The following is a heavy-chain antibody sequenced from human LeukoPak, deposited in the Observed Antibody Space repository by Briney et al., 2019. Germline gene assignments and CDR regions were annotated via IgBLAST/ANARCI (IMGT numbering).Heavy chain of an antibody. D-gene: IGHD1-14*01. CDR2: INPGGSST. CDR1: GFTFSSYW. V-gene: IGHV3-74*01. J-gene: IGHJ4*02. Sequence: PGRSLRLSCAASGFTFSSYWMHWVRQVPGKGLVWVARINPGGSSTTCADSVKGRFTISRDNAKNTLYLQMDSLRAEDTGVYYCARSNQADDYWGQGTLVTVSS. CDR3: ARSNQADDY.